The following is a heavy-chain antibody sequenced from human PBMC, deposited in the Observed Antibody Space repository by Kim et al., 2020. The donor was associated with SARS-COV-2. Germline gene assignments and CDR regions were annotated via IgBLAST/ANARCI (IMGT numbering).Heavy chain of an antibody. CDR2: ISGSGGST. CDR3: ATVSGSSWYYNY. D-gene: IGHD6-13*01. J-gene: IGHJ4*02. CDR1: GFTFSNYA. Sequence: GGSLRLSCTASGFTFSNYAMTWVRQAPGKGLEWVSTISGSGGSTYYADSVQGRFTISRDNSKNTLYLQMNSLRAEDTAVYFCATVSGSSWYYNYWGQGTLVTVSS. V-gene: IGHV3-23*01.